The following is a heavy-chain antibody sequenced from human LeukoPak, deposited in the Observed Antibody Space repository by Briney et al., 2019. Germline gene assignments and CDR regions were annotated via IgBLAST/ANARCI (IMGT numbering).Heavy chain of an antibody. CDR1: GYTFTSYG. CDR2: ISAYNGNT. CDR3: ASPSFNWDSGAYDY. D-gene: IGHD2-15*01. V-gene: IGHV1-18*01. Sequence: ASVKVSCKASGYTFTSYGISWVRQAPGQGLEWMGWISAYNGNTNYAQKLQGRVTMTTDTSTSTAYMELRSLRSDDTAVYYCASPSFNWDSGAYDYWGQGTLVTVSS. J-gene: IGHJ4*02.